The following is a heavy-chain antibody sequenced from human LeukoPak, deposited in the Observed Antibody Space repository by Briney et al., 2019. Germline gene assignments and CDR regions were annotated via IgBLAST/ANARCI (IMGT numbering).Heavy chain of an antibody. CDR3: ARTGIAAADTDY. J-gene: IGHJ4*02. CDR2: INPYSGGT. CDR1: GGTFSSYT. D-gene: IGHD6-13*01. V-gene: IGHV1-2*02. Sequence: SVKVSCKASGGTFSSYTISWVRQAPGQGLEWMGRINPYSGGTNYAQKFQGRVTMTRDMSISTAYMDLSRLRSDDTAVYYCARTGIAAADTDYWGQGTLVTVSS.